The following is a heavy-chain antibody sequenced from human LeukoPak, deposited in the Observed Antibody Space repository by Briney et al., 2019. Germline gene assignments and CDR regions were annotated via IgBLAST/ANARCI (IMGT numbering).Heavy chain of an antibody. J-gene: IGHJ4*02. CDR3: ARDTYYYDSSGYYRLDY. CDR1: GGSISTYY. Sequence: SETLSLTCSVSGGSISTYYWAWIRQPPGKGLEWIGYIYYSGSTNYNPSLKSRVTISLDTSKNQFSLKLSSVTAADTAVYYCARDTYYYDSSGYYRLDYWGQGTLVTVSS. CDR2: IYYSGST. V-gene: IGHV4-59*12. D-gene: IGHD3-22*01.